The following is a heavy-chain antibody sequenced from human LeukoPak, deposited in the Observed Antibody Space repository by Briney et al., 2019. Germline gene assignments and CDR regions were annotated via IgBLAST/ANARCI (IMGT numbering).Heavy chain of an antibody. CDR2: IIPIFGTA. CDR3: ARGIIDVEYCGGDCSSGGWFDP. J-gene: IGHJ5*02. D-gene: IGHD2-21*02. V-gene: IGHV1-69*13. CDR1: GGTFSSYA. Sequence: ASVKVSCKASGGTFSSYAISWVRQAPGQGLEWMGGIIPIFGTANYAQKFQGRVTITADESTSTAYMELSSLRSEDTAVYYCARGIIDVEYCGGDCSSGGWFDPCGQGTLVTVSS.